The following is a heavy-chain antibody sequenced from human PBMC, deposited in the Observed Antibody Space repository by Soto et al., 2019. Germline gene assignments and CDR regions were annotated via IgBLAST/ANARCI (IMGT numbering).Heavy chain of an antibody. Sequence: GGSLRLSCAASGFTFSSYGMHWVRQAPGKGLEWVAVISYDGSNKYYADSVKGRFTISRDNSKNTLYLQMNSLRAEDTAVYYCAKDSLVGADRKLCYFDYWGQGTLVTVSS. D-gene: IGHD1-26*01. CDR2: ISYDGSNK. J-gene: IGHJ4*02. V-gene: IGHV3-30*18. CDR3: AKDSLVGADRKLCYFDY. CDR1: GFTFSSYG.